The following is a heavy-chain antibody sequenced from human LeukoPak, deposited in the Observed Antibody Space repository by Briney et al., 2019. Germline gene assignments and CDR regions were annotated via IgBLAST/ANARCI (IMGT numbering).Heavy chain of an antibody. CDR3: AREHGSGAKYYYYYMDV. CDR2: ISSSSSYI. D-gene: IGHD3-10*01. J-gene: IGHJ6*03. CDR1: GFTFSTYA. V-gene: IGHV3-21*01. Sequence: GGSLRLSCAASGFTFSTYAMNWVRQAPGKGLEWVSSISSSSSYIFYADSVKGRFTISRDNAKNSLYLQMNSLRAEDTAVYYCAREHGSGAKYYYYYMDVWGKGTTVTISS.